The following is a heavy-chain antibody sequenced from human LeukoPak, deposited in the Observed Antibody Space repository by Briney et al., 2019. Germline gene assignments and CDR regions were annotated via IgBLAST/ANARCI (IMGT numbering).Heavy chain of an antibody. Sequence: SETLSLTCTVSGGSVSSASYYWSWIRQPPGKGLEWIGYIYYSGSTNYNPSLKSRVTMALDKSKNHLSLNLTSVTAADTAVYYCSRENGAFSPFGYWGQGTLVTVPS. J-gene: IGHJ4*02. CDR2: IYYSGST. D-gene: IGHD2-8*01. V-gene: IGHV4-61*03. CDR1: GGSVSSASYY. CDR3: SRENGAFSPFGY.